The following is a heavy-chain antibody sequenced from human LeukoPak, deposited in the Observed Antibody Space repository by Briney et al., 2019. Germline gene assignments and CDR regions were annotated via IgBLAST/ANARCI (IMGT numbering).Heavy chain of an antibody. CDR2: INAGNGNT. Sequence: ASVKVSCKASGYTFTSYAMHWVRQAPGQRLEWMGWINAGNGNTKYSQEFQGRVTITRDTSASTAYMELSSLRSEDMAVYYCARGRSDSSSWNYYYMDVWGKGTTVTVSS. CDR1: GYTFTSYA. D-gene: IGHD6-13*01. V-gene: IGHV1-3*03. J-gene: IGHJ6*03. CDR3: ARGRSDSSSWNYYYMDV.